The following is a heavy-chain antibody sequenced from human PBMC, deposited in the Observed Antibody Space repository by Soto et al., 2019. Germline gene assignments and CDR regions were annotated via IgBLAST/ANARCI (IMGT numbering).Heavy chain of an antibody. V-gene: IGHV3-9*01. CDR3: AKDTFYGSGTYYLLSD. CDR2: ITWNSGTI. Sequence: EVRLVESGGGLVQPGRSLRLSCAAFGFTFDDYAMHWVRHAPGKGLEWVSGITWNSGTIDYADSVKGRFTISRDNAKNSLYLQMNSLRAEDTALYYCAKDTFYGSGTYYLLSDWGQGTLVTVSS. CDR1: GFTFDDYA. D-gene: IGHD3-10*01. J-gene: IGHJ4*02.